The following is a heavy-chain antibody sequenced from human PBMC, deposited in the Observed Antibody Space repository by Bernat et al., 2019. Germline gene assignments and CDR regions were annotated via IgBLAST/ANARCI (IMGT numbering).Heavy chain of an antibody. Sequence: QVQLVESGGGVVQPGGSLRLSCAASGFTFSNYGMHWVRQAAGKGLEWVAFIQYDGGNKYYADSVKGRFTISRDNSKNTLYLQMNSLRAEDTTVYYCVKGGYSYGYHFDLWGRGTLVTVSS. D-gene: IGHD5-18*01. CDR1: GFTFSNYG. CDR3: VKGGYSYGYHFDL. CDR2: IQYDGGNK. J-gene: IGHJ2*01. V-gene: IGHV3-30*02.